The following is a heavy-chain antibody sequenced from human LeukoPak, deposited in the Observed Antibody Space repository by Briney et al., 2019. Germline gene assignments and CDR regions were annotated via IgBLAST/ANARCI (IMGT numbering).Heavy chain of an antibody. D-gene: IGHD3-3*01. J-gene: IGHJ3*01. V-gene: IGHV4-4*09. CDR2: IHTSGSN. CDR3: ARLSAAVHLGAFDL. CDR1: GVSISPYY. Sequence: SETLSLTCAVSGVSISPYYWAWIRQPPGKGLEWIGYIHTSGSNDQYPSLKSRVTISVDKSKNHFSLRLTSVTAADTAVYYCARLSAAVHLGAFDLWGQGTMVTVSS.